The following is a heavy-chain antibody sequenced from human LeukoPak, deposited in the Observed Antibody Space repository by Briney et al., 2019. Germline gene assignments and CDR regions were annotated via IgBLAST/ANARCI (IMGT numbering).Heavy chain of an antibody. CDR1: GGSISSYY. CDR3: VVGHNYFDY. V-gene: IGHV4-59*01. J-gene: IGHJ4*02. Sequence: KSSETLSLTCSVSGGSISSYYWSWIRQPPGKGLEWIGYIYYSGSINYNPSLKSRVTISVDTSKNQLSLKLRSVTAADTAVYYCVVGHNYFDYWGQGTLVTVSS. CDR2: IYYSGSI. D-gene: IGHD2-15*01.